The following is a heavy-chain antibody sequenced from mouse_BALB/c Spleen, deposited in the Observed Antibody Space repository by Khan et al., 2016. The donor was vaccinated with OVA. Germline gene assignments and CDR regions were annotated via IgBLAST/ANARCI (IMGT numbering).Heavy chain of an antibody. V-gene: IGHV5-6*01. D-gene: IGHD4-1*01. Sequence: EVELVESGGDLVKPGGSLKLSCAASGFTFCSYGMSWVRQTPDKRLEWVATISSGGDYTYYPDSVKGRFTISRDNAKNTLYLQMSSLKSEDTAMYYCASHLTGSFAYWGQGTLVTVSA. CDR3: ASHLTGSFAY. CDR1: GFTFCSYG. CDR2: ISSGGDYT. J-gene: IGHJ3*01.